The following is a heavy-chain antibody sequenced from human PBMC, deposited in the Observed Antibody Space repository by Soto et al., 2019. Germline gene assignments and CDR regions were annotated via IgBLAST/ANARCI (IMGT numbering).Heavy chain of an antibody. D-gene: IGHD6-13*01. CDR3: AREDSRSWRRYYYYYMDV. CDR2: ISSSSSYI. CDR1: GFTFSSYS. Sequence: EVQLVESGGGLVKPGGSLRLSCAASGFTFSSYSMNWVRQAPGKGLEWFSSISSSSSYIYYAASVKCRFTISRDNAKNSLYLQMNSLRAEDTAVYYCAREDSRSWRRYYYYYMDVWGKGTTVTVSS. J-gene: IGHJ6*03. V-gene: IGHV3-21*01.